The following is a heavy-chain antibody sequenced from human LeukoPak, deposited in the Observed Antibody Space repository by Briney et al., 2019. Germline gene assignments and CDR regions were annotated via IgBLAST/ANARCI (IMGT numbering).Heavy chain of an antibody. CDR2: ISYDGSNK. J-gene: IGHJ5*02. CDR1: GFTFSSYA. Sequence: SGGSLRLSCAASGFTFSSYAMHWVRQAPGKGLEWVAVISYDGSNKYYADSVKGRFTISRDNSKNTLYLQMNSLRAEDTAVYYCARAWVKRAAAGFDPWGQGTLVTVSS. CDR3: ARAWVKRAAAGFDP. V-gene: IGHV3-30*04. D-gene: IGHD6-13*01.